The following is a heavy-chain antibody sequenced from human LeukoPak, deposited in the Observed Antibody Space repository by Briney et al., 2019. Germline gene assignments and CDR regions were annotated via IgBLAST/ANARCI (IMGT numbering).Heavy chain of an antibody. V-gene: IGHV3-66*01. CDR2: IYSDGST. CDR3: AKDPTERNPYYFDY. Sequence: GGSLRLSCVASGFTVSSNYMSWVRQAPGKGLEWVSVIYSDGSTYYADSVKGRFTISRDSSKNTLYLQMNSLRAEDTAVYYCAKDPTERNPYYFDYWGQGTLVTVSS. CDR1: GFTVSSNY. J-gene: IGHJ4*02. D-gene: IGHD1-14*01.